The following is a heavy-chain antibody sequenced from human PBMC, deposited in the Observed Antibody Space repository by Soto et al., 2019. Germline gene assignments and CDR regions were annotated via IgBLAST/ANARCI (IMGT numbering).Heavy chain of an antibody. Sequence: QVQLVQSGAEVKKPGASVKVSCRASGYTFTSYAMHWVRQAPGQRLEWMGWINAGNGNTKYSQKFQGRVTITRDTSASTAYMELSSLRSEDTAVYYCARGYGGPIGWFDPWGQGTLVTVSS. J-gene: IGHJ5*02. CDR3: ARGYGGPIGWFDP. V-gene: IGHV1-3*01. CDR1: GYTFTSYA. CDR2: INAGNGNT. D-gene: IGHD3-16*01.